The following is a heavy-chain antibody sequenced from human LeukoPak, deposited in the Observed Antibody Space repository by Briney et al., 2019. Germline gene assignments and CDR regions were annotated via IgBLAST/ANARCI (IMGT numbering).Heavy chain of an antibody. CDR2: ISGGGIST. CDR3: AREGDYYYDSSGYTKSVKNDY. Sequence: GGSLRLSCAASGFTFSSYAMSWGRQAPGKGLEWVSGISGGGISTYYADSVKGRFTISRDNAKNSLYLQMNSLRAEDTAVYYCAREGDYYYDSSGYTKSVKNDYWGQGTLVTVSS. CDR1: GFTFSSYA. J-gene: IGHJ4*02. V-gene: IGHV3-23*01. D-gene: IGHD3-22*01.